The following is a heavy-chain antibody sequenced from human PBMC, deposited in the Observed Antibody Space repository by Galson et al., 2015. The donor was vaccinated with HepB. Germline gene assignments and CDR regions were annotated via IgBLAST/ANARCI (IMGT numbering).Heavy chain of an antibody. D-gene: IGHD4-23*01. CDR2: INPNSGGT. CDR3: ASSYFIGGNEVDY. J-gene: IGHJ4*02. Sequence: SVTVSCKASGYTFTGYYMHWVRQAPGQGLERMGWINPNSGGTNYAEKFQGRVTMTRNTSISTAYMELSRPRSDDTAVYYGASSYFIGGNEVDYWGQVTLVTFSS. CDR1: GYTFTGYY. V-gene: IGHV1-2*02.